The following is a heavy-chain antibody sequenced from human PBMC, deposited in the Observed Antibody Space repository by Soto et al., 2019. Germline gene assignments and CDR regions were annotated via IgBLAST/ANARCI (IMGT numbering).Heavy chain of an antibody. D-gene: IGHD6-13*01. CDR2: ISGSGGST. Sequence: EVQLLESGGGLVQPGGSLRLSCAASGFTYSSYAMSWVRQAPGKGLEWVSAISGSGGSTYYADSVKGRFTISRDNSKNTLYLQMNSLRAEDTAVYYCANSGSSWYRWYFDLWGRGTLVTVSS. V-gene: IGHV3-23*01. J-gene: IGHJ2*01. CDR1: GFTYSSYA. CDR3: ANSGSSWYRWYFDL.